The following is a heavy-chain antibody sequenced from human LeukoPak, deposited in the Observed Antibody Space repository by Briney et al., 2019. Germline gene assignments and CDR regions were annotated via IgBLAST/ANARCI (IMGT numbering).Heavy chain of an antibody. V-gene: IGHV4-39*01. D-gene: IGHD5-18*01. CDR3: AVRGYSYGYSYYGMDV. J-gene: IGHJ6*02. CDR2: IYYSGST. Sequence: LGLSCAALGFTFSSIALSWFRQPPGRGLEGIGSIYYSGSTYYNPSLKSRVTISVDTSKNQFSLKLSSVTAADTAVYYCAVRGYSYGYSYYGMDVWGQGTTVTVSS. CDR1: GFTFSSIA.